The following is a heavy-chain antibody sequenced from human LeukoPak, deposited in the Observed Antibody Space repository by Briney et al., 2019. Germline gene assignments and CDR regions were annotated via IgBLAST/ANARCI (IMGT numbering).Heavy chain of an antibody. CDR2: IYHGSA. Sequence: TETLSLTCTVSDDSVSSSRYYWTWIRQPPGKGLEWIVYIYHGSATYNPSLESRVTLSMDTSKNQYSLKMTSVTAADTAVYYCAREGGRQWLVSGALDSWGQGTLVTVSS. D-gene: IGHD6-19*01. CDR1: DDSVSSSRYY. CDR3: AREGGRQWLVSGALDS. J-gene: IGHJ5*01. V-gene: IGHV4-61*01.